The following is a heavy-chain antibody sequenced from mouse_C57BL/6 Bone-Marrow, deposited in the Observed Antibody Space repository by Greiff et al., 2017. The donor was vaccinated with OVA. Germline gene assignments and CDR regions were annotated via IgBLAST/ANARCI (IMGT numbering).Heavy chain of an antibody. V-gene: IGHV5-4*01. Sequence: EVKLVESGGGLVKPGGSLKLSCAASGFTFSSYAMSWVRQTPEKRLEWVATISDGGSYTYYPDNVKGRFTISRDNAKNNLYLQMSHLKSEDTAMYYCARDHRFYGSSGAYAMDYWGQGTSVTVSS. CDR2: ISDGGSYT. CDR1: GFTFSSYA. D-gene: IGHD1-1*01. J-gene: IGHJ4*01. CDR3: ARDHRFYGSSGAYAMDY.